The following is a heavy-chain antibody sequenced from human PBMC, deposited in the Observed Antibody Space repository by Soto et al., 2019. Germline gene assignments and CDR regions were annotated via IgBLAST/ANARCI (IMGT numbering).Heavy chain of an antibody. CDR1: RYSFASYW. J-gene: IGHJ4*02. V-gene: IGHV5-51*01. CDR2: IYPGDSTA. CDR3: ARGPTYYYSSPSNYAFDY. Sequence: GESLKISFKGFRYSFASYWIGWVRQKPGKGLEWMGIIYPGDSTARYSASSRGQVTFSADKSISTAYLQWSGLKASDTAIYYCARGPTYYYSSPSNYAFDYWGQGTLVTVSS. D-gene: IGHD3-10*01.